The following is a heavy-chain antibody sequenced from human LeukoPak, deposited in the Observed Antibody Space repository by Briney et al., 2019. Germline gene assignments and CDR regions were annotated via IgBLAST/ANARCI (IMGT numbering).Heavy chain of an antibody. Sequence: ASVKVSCKASGYTFTSYYMHWVRQAPGQGLEWMGIINPSGGSTSYAQKFPGRVTMTRDTSTSTVYMALSSLRSEDTAVYYCATDLINYGDYGKRIDYWGQGTLVTVSS. V-gene: IGHV1-46*01. J-gene: IGHJ4*02. CDR3: ATDLINYGDYGKRIDY. CDR2: INPSGGST. CDR1: GYTFTSYY. D-gene: IGHD4-17*01.